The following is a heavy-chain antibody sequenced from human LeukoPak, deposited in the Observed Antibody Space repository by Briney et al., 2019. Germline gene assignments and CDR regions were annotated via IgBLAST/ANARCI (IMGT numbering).Heavy chain of an antibody. CDR1: GGSFSHYY. J-gene: IGHJ6*03. D-gene: IGHD1-7*01. Sequence: SETLSLTCAVYGGSFSHYYWSWIRQSRRMGLEWIAEINDSGTINYNPSLMSRVTISLDKSKNQFSLKLSSATAADTAVYYCARRWNYGRNYYIDVWGKGATVSVSS. CDR3: ARRWNYGRNYYIDV. CDR2: INDSGTI. V-gene: IGHV4-34*01.